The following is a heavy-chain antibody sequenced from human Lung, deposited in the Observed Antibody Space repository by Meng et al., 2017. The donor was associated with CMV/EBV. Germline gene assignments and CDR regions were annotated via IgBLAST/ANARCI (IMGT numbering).Heavy chain of an antibody. J-gene: IGHJ4*02. D-gene: IGHD5-12*01. V-gene: IGHV3-21*06. CDR3: ARGDYSGYDVPDY. Sequence: SCAASGLMFSSYTMNWVRQAPGRGLEWVSSISSSSAYIFYADSVKGRFTISRDNAKNSLNLQMHSLRAEDTALYYCARGDYSGYDVPDYWCQGTLVTVSS. CDR2: ISSSSAYI. CDR1: GLMFSSYT.